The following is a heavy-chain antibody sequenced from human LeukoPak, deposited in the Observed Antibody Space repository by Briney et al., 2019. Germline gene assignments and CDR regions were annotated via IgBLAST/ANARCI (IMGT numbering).Heavy chain of an antibody. Sequence: GGSLRLSCAASGFTFSSYAMSWVRQAPGKGLEWVSAISGSGGSTYYADSVKGRFTIPRDNSKNTLYLQMNSLRAEDTAVYYCAKPFAYDSSGYYFDYWGQRTLVTVSS. CDR2: ISGSGGST. V-gene: IGHV3-23*01. CDR1: GFTFSSYA. CDR3: AKPFAYDSSGYYFDY. J-gene: IGHJ4*02. D-gene: IGHD3-22*01.